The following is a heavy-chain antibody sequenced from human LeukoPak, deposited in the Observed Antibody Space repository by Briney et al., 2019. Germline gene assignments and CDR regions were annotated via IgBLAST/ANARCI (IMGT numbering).Heavy chain of an antibody. CDR1: GFTVSNSY. CDR2: IYSSGST. CDR3: ARGEYYYYYYMDV. Sequence: GGSLRLSCAASGFTVSNSYMSWVRQAPGKGLEWVSVIYSSGSTYYADSVKGRFTISRDNSKNTMYLQMNSLRAEDTAVYYCARGEYYYYYYMDVWGRGTTVTVSS. V-gene: IGHV3-66*02. D-gene: IGHD3-10*01. J-gene: IGHJ6*03.